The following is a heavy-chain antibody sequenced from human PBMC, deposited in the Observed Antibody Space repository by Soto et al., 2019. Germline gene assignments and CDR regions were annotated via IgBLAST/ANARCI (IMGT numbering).Heavy chain of an antibody. D-gene: IGHD5-18*01. V-gene: IGHV4-59*08. Sequence: PSETLSLTCTVSGGSISSYYWSWIRQPPGKGLEWIGYIYYSGSTNYNPSLKSRVTISVDTSKNQFSLKLSSVTAADTAVYYCARHRARIQLWFTGGAQNYGMDVWGQGTTVTVSS. CDR1: GGSISSYY. CDR3: ARHRARIQLWFTGGAQNYGMDV. J-gene: IGHJ6*02. CDR2: IYYSGST.